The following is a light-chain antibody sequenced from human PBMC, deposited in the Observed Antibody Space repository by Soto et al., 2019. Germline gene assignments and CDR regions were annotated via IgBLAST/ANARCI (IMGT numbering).Light chain of an antibody. CDR1: QGIGDT. V-gene: IGKV4-1*01. CDR2: WAS. J-gene: IGKJ1*01. Sequence: AITQSPSTVCVSPGEGVTLSCRASQGIGDTLAWYQHKPGQAPKLLIYWASTRESGVPDRFSGSGSGTDFTLTISSLQAEDVAVYYCQQYYSTRETFGQGTKV. CDR3: QQYYSTRET.